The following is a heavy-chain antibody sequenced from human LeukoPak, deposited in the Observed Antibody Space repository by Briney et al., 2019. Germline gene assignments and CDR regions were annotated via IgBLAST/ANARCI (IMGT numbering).Heavy chain of an antibody. CDR2: ISAYNGNT. J-gene: IGHJ3*02. D-gene: IGHD3-22*01. CDR1: GYTFTNYA. V-gene: IGHV1-18*01. Sequence: GASVKVSCKASGYTFTNYAMNWVRQAPGQGLEWMGWISAYNGNTNYAQKLQGRVTMTTDTSTSTAYMELRSLRSDDTAVYYCARCWGSGYYSRDAFDIWGQGTMVTVSS. CDR3: ARCWGSGYYSRDAFDI.